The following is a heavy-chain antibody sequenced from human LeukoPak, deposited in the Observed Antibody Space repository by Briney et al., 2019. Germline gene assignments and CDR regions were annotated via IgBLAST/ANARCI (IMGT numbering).Heavy chain of an antibody. V-gene: IGHV3-64D*06. Sequence: GGSLRLSCSGSGFTFSSHPMHWVRQAPGKGLEYVSAISFDGGSVYYADSVKGRFTISRDNSKNTLYLQMSSLRLEDTAVYYCVKALYDSGGYYYAYWGQGTLVTVSS. CDR1: GFTFSSHP. D-gene: IGHD3-22*01. CDR3: VKALYDSGGYYYAY. CDR2: ISFDGGSV. J-gene: IGHJ4*02.